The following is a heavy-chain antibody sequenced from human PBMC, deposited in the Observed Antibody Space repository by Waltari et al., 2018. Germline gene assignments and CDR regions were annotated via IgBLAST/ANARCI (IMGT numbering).Heavy chain of an antibody. Sequence: EVQLVESGGGLVKPGGSLRLSCAASGSTFSSYSMNWVRQAPGKGLEWVSSISSSSSYIYYADSVKGRFTISRDNAKNSLYLQMNSLRAEDTAVYYCARAQQGSGTDRALDYWGQGTLVTVSS. J-gene: IGHJ4*02. CDR3: ARAQQGSGTDRALDY. CDR2: ISSSSSYI. CDR1: GSTFSSYS. V-gene: IGHV3-21*01. D-gene: IGHD3-10*01.